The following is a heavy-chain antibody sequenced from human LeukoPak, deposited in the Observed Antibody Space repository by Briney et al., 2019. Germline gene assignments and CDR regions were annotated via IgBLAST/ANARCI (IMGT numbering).Heavy chain of an antibody. CDR1: GFSFSSYW. CDR2: LNSDGSST. V-gene: IGHV3-74*01. J-gene: IGHJ4*02. Sequence: GGSLRLSCAASGFSFSSYWMHWVRQAPGKGLVWVSRLNSDGSSTTYADSVKGRFTISRDNAKNSLYLQMNSLRAEDTGVYYCARGLSGYSSSLGYWGQGTLVIVSS. CDR3: ARGLSGYSSSLGY. D-gene: IGHD6-6*01.